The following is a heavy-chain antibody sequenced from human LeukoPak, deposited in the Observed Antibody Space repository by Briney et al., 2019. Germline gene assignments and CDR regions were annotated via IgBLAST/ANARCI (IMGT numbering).Heavy chain of an antibody. Sequence: PGTPTRLPCEAPGFPFSRYAMHWVRQAPAKGREWVAVISYDGSNKYYADSVKGRFTISRDNSKNTLYLQMNSLGAEDTAVYYCASADSGSYYKIVDYWGQGTLVTVSS. CDR2: ISYDGSNK. D-gene: IGHD3-10*01. CDR1: GFPFSRYA. V-gene: IGHV3-30*04. CDR3: ASADSGSYYKIVDY. J-gene: IGHJ4*02.